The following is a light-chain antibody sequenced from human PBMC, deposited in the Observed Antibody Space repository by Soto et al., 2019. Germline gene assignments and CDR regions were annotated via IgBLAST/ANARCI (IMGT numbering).Light chain of an antibody. Sequence: QSVLTQPPSVSGAPGQRVTISCTGSSSNIGAGYDVHWYQRLPGTAPKVLIYSNNNRPSGVPDRFSGSKSGTSAALAITGLQAEDGADYYCQSYDSSLSGSDVFGTGTKLTVL. CDR1: SSNIGAGYD. J-gene: IGLJ1*01. CDR3: QSYDSSLSGSDV. V-gene: IGLV1-40*01. CDR2: SNN.